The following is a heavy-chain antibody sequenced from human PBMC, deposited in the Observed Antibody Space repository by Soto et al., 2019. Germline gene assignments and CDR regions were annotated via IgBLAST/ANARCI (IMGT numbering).Heavy chain of an antibody. CDR2: FYHSGST. CDR1: GHSIISGYY. D-gene: IGHD3-10*01. CDR3: ARGEYYGSGNYFDY. V-gene: IGHV4-38-2*01. Sequence: SETLSLTCAFSGHSIISGYYCGWIRQPPGKGLEWIGSFYHSGSTYYNPSLKSRVTISVDTSKNQFSLKLSSVTAADTAVYYCARGEYYGSGNYFDYWGQGTLVTVLL. J-gene: IGHJ4*02.